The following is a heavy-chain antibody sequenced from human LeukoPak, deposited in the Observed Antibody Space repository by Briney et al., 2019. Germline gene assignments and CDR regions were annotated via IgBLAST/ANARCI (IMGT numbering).Heavy chain of an antibody. CDR3: AGYSSGWFGAFHI. CDR2: IISAGGTI. Sequence: GGSLRLSCAASGFTFSDYYMSWIRQAPGKGLEWLSYIISAGGTIYYADSVKGRFTISRDNAKNSQYLQMNSLRAEDTAVYYCAGYSSGWFGAFHIWGQGTMVTVSS. CDR1: GFTFSDYY. V-gene: IGHV3-11*04. D-gene: IGHD6-19*01. J-gene: IGHJ3*02.